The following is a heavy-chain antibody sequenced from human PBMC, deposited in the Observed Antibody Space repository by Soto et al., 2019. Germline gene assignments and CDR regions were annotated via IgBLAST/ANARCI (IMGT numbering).Heavy chain of an antibody. Sequence: GASVKVSCKASGYTFTSYYMHWVRQAPGQGLEWMGIINPSGGSTSYAQKFQGRVTMTRDTSTSTAYMELSSLRSEDTAVYYCARVADYDDSSGYHPYDFQHWGQGTLVTVSS. D-gene: IGHD3-22*01. J-gene: IGHJ1*01. CDR3: ARVADYDDSSGYHPYDFQH. CDR1: GYTFTSYY. V-gene: IGHV1-46*03. CDR2: INPSGGST.